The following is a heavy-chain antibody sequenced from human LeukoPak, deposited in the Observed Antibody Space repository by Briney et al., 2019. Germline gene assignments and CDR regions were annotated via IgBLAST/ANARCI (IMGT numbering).Heavy chain of an antibody. V-gene: IGHV4-59*01. Sequence: SETLSLTCTVSGGSISSYYWSWIRQPPGKGLEWIGYIYYSGITNYNPSLKSRVTIIVDTSKNQFSLKLSSVTAADTALYYCARSAAIDRYFDLWGRGTLVTVSS. CDR3: ARSAAIDRYFDL. J-gene: IGHJ2*01. CDR1: GGSISSYY. D-gene: IGHD6-25*01. CDR2: IYYSGIT.